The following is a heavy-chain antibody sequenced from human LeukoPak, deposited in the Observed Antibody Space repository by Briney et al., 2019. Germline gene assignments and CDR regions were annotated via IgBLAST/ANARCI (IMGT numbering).Heavy chain of an antibody. J-gene: IGHJ6*04. D-gene: IGHD3-10*02. V-gene: IGHV3-74*03. CDR1: EINFNYYW. Sequence: TGGSLRLSCAASEINFNYYWMHWVRQAPGKGLVWVSGINNDVSRSTYADSVKGRFTISRDNAKSTLYLQMNSLRAEDTAVYYCAELGITMIGGVWGKGTTVTISS. CDR3: AELGITMIGGV. CDR2: INNDVSRS.